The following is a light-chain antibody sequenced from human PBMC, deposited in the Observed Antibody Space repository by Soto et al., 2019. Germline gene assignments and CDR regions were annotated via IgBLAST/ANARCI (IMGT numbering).Light chain of an antibody. CDR3: ETCDSNTRV. J-gene: IGLJ2*01. Sequence: QPVLTQSSSASASLGSSVKLTCTLSSGHSSYIIAWHQQQPGKAPRYLMKVEGSGNYNKESGVPDRLSGSSSGADRYLTISHLQFEDEADYYCETCDSNTRVFGGGTKVTVL. CDR2: VEGSGNY. CDR1: SGHSSYI. V-gene: IGLV4-60*02.